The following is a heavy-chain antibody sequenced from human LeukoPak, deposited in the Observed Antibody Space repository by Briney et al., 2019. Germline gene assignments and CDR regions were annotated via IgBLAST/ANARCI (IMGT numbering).Heavy chain of an antibody. J-gene: IGHJ3*02. D-gene: IGHD3-22*01. Sequence: GGSLRLSCAASRFTFGSFAMSWVRQAPGKGLEWVSTISGSGGSTYYADSVKGRFTISRDNAKNSLYLQMNSLRDEDTAVYYCARDGYYYDSSGYRLIAFDIWGQGTMVTVSS. CDR1: RFTFGSFA. CDR2: ISGSGGST. V-gene: IGHV3-23*01. CDR3: ARDGYYYDSSGYRLIAFDI.